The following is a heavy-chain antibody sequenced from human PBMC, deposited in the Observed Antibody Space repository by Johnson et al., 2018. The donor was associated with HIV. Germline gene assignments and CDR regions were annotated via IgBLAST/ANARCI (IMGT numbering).Heavy chain of an antibody. CDR3: ARDRGTMIVVGSAFDI. Sequence: VQLVESGGGLAKPAWSPRLSCAASQFTFSSYYMNCVRQAPGNGLELVGQVNPNGGSTYLIDSGKDRFNISRDNAKNALYLQMNSLRAEDTAVYYCARDRGTMIVVGSAFDIWGQGTRVTVSS. V-gene: IGHV3-25*05. CDR1: QFTFSSYY. CDR2: VNPNGGST. J-gene: IGHJ3*02. D-gene: IGHD3-22*01.